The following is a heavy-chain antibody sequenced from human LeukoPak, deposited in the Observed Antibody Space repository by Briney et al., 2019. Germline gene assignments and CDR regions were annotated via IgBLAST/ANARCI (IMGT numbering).Heavy chain of an antibody. CDR1: GCTFSSHG. CDR3: ARDGRGSYWGHAFDI. D-gene: IGHD1-26*01. CDR2: ISYAGSDK. V-gene: IGHV3-30*03. Sequence: GGSLRLSCAAAGCTFSSHGINWVCQAPGKGLQWVAVISYAGSDKYYADSVKGRFTISRDNSKNTLYLQMNSLRAEDTAVYYCARDGRGSYWGHAFDIWGQGTMVTVSS. J-gene: IGHJ3*02.